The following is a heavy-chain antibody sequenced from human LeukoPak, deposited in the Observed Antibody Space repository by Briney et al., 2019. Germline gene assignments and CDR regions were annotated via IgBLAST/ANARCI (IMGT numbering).Heavy chain of an antibody. CDR3: ARRVAVAAQRMYYFDY. CDR1: GGSISSSSYY. D-gene: IGHD6-19*01. Sequence: PSETLSLTCTVPGGSISSSSYYWGWIRQPPGKGLEWIGSIYYSGSTYYNPSLKSRVTISVDTSKNQFPLKLSSVTAADTAVYYCARRVAVAAQRMYYFDYWGQGTLVTVSS. V-gene: IGHV4-39*01. J-gene: IGHJ4*02. CDR2: IYYSGST.